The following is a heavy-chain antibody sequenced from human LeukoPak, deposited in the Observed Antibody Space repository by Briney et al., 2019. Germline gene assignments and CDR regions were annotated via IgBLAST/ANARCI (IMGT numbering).Heavy chain of an antibody. CDR2: IYPGDSDT. V-gene: IGHV5-51*01. CDR1: GYSFTSYW. Sequence: GESLKISCKGSGYSFTSYWIGWVRQMPGKGLEWMGIIYPGDSDTRYSPSFQGQVTISADKSISTAYLQWSSLKASDTAMYYCARLLGYCSSTSCYHWFDPWGQGTLVTVSS. D-gene: IGHD2-2*01. CDR3: ARLLGYCSSTSCYHWFDP. J-gene: IGHJ5*02.